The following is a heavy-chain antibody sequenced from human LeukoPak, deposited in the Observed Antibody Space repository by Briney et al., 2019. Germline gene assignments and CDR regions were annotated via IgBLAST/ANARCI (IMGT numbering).Heavy chain of an antibody. D-gene: IGHD1-26*01. Sequence: SETLSLTCTVSGGSISSSSYYWGWIRQPPGKGLEWIGSIYYSGSTYYNPSLKSRVTISVDTSKNQFSLKLSSVTAADTAVYYCARMGATDAFDIWGEGTMVTVSS. V-gene: IGHV4-39*01. CDR1: GGSISSSSYY. CDR3: ARMGATDAFDI. CDR2: IYYSGST. J-gene: IGHJ3*02.